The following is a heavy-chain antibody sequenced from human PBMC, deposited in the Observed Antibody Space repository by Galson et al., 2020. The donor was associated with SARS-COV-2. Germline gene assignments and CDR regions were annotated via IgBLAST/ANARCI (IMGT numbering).Heavy chain of an antibody. V-gene: IGHV3-74*01. CDR1: GFTFSNFW. Sequence: GESLKISCTASGFTFSNFWMHWVRQVPGKGLVWVSRINTAGSATSYTDSVKGRFTISRDNAKNTLFLQMNSLRAEDTAVYYCVREDYYDTTTPPFDFWGQGTLVTVSS. D-gene: IGHD3-22*01. CDR2: INTAGSAT. J-gene: IGHJ4*02. CDR3: VREDYYDTTTPPFDF.